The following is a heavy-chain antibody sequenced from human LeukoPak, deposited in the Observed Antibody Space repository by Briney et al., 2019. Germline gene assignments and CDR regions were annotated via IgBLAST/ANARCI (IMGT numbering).Heavy chain of an antibody. D-gene: IGHD2-2*01. CDR1: GGSISSGDYH. Sequence: SETLSLTCTVSGGSISSGDYHWNWIRQPPGRGLEWIGYISYSGKTYYNPSLKRRLTISLDTSRSQISLRLSSVTAADTAVYYCAREKVPENNYYYDMDVWGQGTTVTVSS. CDR2: ISYSGKT. J-gene: IGHJ6*02. V-gene: IGHV4-30-4*01. CDR3: AREKVPENNYYYDMDV.